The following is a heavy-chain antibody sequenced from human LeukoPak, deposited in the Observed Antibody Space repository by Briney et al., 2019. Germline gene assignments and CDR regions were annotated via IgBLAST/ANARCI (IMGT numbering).Heavy chain of an antibody. CDR1: GYTFTSYG. J-gene: IGHJ4*02. CDR2: ISAYNGNT. Sequence: GASVKVSCKASGYTFTSYGISWVRQAPGQGLEWMGWISAYNGNTNYAQKLQGRVTMTTDTSTSTAYMELRSLRSDDTAVYYCARYNGYSSGWYVPNPTFDYWGQGTLVTASS. V-gene: IGHV1-18*04. CDR3: ARYNGYSSGWYVPNPTFDY. D-gene: IGHD6-19*01.